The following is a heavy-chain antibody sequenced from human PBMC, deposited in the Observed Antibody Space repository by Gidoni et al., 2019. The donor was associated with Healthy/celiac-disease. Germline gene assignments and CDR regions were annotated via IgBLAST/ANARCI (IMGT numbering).Heavy chain of an antibody. Sequence: EVQLVASGGGLVQLGRSLRRSCAASGFTFDDYAMRWVRQAPGKGLEWVSGSGWNSGSIGYADSVKGRFTISRDNAKNSMYLQMNSLRAEDTALYYCAKADTAMVTGAYFDYWGQGTLVTVSS. J-gene: IGHJ4*02. CDR1: GFTFDDYA. V-gene: IGHV3-9*01. D-gene: IGHD5-18*01. CDR2: SGWNSGSI. CDR3: AKADTAMVTGAYFDY.